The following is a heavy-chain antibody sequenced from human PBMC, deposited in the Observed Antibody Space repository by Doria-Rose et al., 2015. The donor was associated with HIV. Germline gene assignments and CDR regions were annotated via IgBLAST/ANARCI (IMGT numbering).Heavy chain of an antibody. Sequence: QVTLKESGPVLVKPTETLTLTCTVSGVSLSSPGMGVSWIRQPPGKALEWLANIFSDDERSSKPSLKSRLTISKGTSKSQVVLTMTDMDPVDTATYYCARIKSSRWYHKYYFDFWGQGTLVIVSA. D-gene: IGHD6-13*01. CDR3: ARIKSSRWYHKYYFDF. V-gene: IGHV2-26*01. CDR2: IFSDDER. CDR1: GVSLSSPGMG. J-gene: IGHJ4*02.